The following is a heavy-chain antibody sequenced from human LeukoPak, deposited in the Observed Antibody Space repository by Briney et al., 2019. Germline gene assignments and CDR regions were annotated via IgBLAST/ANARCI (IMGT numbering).Heavy chain of an antibody. D-gene: IGHD6-19*01. CDR2: INPSGGST. Sequence: RASVKVSCKASGYTFTSYYMHWVRQAPGQGLEWMGIINPSGGSTSYAQKFQGRVTMTRDTSTSTVYMELSSLRSEDTAVYYCARDPGYSSGWPYNWFDPWGQGTLVTVSS. V-gene: IGHV1-46*01. CDR1: GYTFTSYY. CDR3: ARDPGYSSGWPYNWFDP. J-gene: IGHJ5*02.